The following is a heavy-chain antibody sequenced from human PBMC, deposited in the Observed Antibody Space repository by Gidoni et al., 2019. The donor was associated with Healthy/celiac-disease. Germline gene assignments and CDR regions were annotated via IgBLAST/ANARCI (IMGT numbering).Heavy chain of an antibody. CDR2: ISYDGSNK. Sequence: QVPLVESGGGVVQPGRSLRLSCAASGFTFSRYGMDWVRQAPGKGLEWVAVISYDGSNKYYADSVKGRFTISRDNSKNTLYLQMNSLRAEDTAVYYCAKGLNYGDYPSHFDYWGQGTLVTVSS. CDR1: GFTFSRYG. D-gene: IGHD4-17*01. CDR3: AKGLNYGDYPSHFDY. J-gene: IGHJ4*02. V-gene: IGHV3-30*18.